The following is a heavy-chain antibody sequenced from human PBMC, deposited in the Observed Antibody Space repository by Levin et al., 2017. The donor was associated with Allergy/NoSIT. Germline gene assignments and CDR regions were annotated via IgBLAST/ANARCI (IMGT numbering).Heavy chain of an antibody. CDR1: GFTLRTYA. V-gene: IGHV3-30*04. CDR3: AREYWSTAVAGVDY. Sequence: RGESLKISCAASGFTLRTYAMHWFRQAPGKGLEWVAVVTYDGRNTYYADSVKGRFTISRDTFKNALYLQMNSLRAEDTAVYYCAREYWSTAVAGVDYWGQGTLVTVSS. CDR2: VTYDGRNT. D-gene: IGHD6-19*01. J-gene: IGHJ4*02.